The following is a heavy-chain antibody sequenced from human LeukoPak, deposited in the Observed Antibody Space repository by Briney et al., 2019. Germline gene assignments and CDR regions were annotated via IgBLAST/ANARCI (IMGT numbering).Heavy chain of an antibody. CDR1: GFIFTTYA. V-gene: IGHV3-23*01. CDR3: ARAWAPAGLYFDY. D-gene: IGHD6-13*01. CDR2: ISSSGSDT. J-gene: IGHJ4*02. Sequence: PGGSLRLSCAASGFIFTTYALSWVRQAPGGGLQWVSAISSSGSDTYYTDSVKGRFTISRDNSRNTLYLQMNNLRAEDMAVYYCARAWAPAGLYFDYWGQGTLVTVSS.